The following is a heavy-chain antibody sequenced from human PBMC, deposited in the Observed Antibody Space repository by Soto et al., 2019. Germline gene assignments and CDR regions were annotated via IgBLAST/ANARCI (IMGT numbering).Heavy chain of an antibody. J-gene: IGHJ3*02. Sequence: GASLRVFCAASGFTFSSYGMHWVRQAPGKGLEWVAVISYDGSNKYYADSVKGRFTISRDNSKNTLYLQMNSLRAEETAVYYCAKGLRGIYNENAFDIWGQGTMVTV. CDR2: ISYDGSNK. D-gene: IGHD3-10*01. CDR1: GFTFSSYG. V-gene: IGHV3-30*18. CDR3: AKGLRGIYNENAFDI.